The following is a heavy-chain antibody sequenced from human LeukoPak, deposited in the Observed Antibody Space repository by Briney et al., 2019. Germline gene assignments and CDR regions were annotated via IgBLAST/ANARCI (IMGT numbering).Heavy chain of an antibody. D-gene: IGHD5-18*01. CDR1: GGSISSYY. J-gene: IGHJ6*03. V-gene: IGHV4-59*01. CDR3: AGGSYDYYYMDV. Sequence: TSETLSLTCTVSGGSISSYYWSWIRQPPGKGLEWIGYIYYSGSTNYNPSLKSRVTISVDTSKNQFSLKLPSVTAADTAVYYCAGGSYDYYYMDVWGKGTTVTVSS. CDR2: IYYSGST.